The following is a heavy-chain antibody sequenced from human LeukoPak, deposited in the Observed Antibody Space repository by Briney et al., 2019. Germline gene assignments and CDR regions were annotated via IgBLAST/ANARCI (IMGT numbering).Heavy chain of an antibody. D-gene: IGHD3-22*01. CDR2: ISDSGGRT. V-gene: IGHV3-23*01. CDR3: AKRGVVIRVILVGFHKEAYYFDS. CDR1: GITLSNYG. Sequence: GGSLRLSCAASGITLSNYGVSWVRQAPGKGLEWVAGISDSGGRTNYADSVKGRFTISRDNPKNTIYLQMNSLRAEDTAVYFCAKRGVVIRVILVGFHKEAYYFDSWGQGALVTVSS. J-gene: IGHJ4*02.